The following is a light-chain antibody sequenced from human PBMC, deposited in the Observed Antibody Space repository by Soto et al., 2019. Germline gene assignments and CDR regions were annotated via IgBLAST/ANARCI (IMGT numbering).Light chain of an antibody. J-gene: IGKJ4*01. CDR2: KAS. CDR1: QSISTW. CDR3: QQYNTYPLT. V-gene: IGKV1-5*03. Sequence: DIQMTQPPSTLSASVGDRVTITCRASQSISTWLAWYQQKAGKAPKLLIYKASSLEGGAPSRFSGSGSGTEFNITISSLQPGDFATYYCQQYNTYPLTFGGGTTVDIK.